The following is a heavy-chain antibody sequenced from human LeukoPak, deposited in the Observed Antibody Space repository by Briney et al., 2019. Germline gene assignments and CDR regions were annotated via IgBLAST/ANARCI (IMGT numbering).Heavy chain of an antibody. Sequence: SETLSLTCSVSGGPISSSSYFWGWIRQPPGKGLEWIGSIYYSGSTYSNPSLKSRVTISVDTSKSQFSLKLSSVTAADTAVYYCARDGYTYGSFDYWGQGTLVTVSS. CDR3: ARDGYTYGSFDY. CDR2: IYYSGST. V-gene: IGHV4-39*01. D-gene: IGHD5-18*01. CDR1: GGPISSSSYF. J-gene: IGHJ4*02.